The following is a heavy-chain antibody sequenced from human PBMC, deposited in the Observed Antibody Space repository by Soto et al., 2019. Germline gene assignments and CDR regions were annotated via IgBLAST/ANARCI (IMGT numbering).Heavy chain of an antibody. CDR2: IYYSGST. CDR3: ARLGIGVVPAAPQNWFDP. V-gene: IGHV4-39*01. CDR1: GGSISSSSYY. D-gene: IGHD2-2*01. Sequence: SETLSLTCTVSGGSISSSSYYWGWIRQPPGKGLEWIGSIYYSGSTYYNPSLKSRVTISVDTSKNQFSLKLSSVTAAETAVYYCARLGIGVVPAAPQNWFDPWGQGTLVTVSS. J-gene: IGHJ5*02.